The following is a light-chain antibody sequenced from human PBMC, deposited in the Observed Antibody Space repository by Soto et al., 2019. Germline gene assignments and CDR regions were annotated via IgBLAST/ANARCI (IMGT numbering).Light chain of an antibody. CDR2: AAS. CDR1: QRISSY. J-gene: IGKJ4*01. CDR3: QQSYSTPLT. V-gene: IGKV1-39*01. Sequence: IQMTQSPSSLSSSLGDIVTITCRASQRISSYLNWYQQKPGKAPKVLIYAASSLQSGVPSRFSGSGSGTDFTLTISSLQPEDFATYLCQQSYSTPLTFGGGTKVDIK.